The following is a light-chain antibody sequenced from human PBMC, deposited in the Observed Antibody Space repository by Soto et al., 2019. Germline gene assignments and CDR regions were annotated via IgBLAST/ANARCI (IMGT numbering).Light chain of an antibody. CDR3: QSYDNSNQI. V-gene: IGLV6-57*04. Sequence: NFMLTQPHSVSESPGKRVTISCTRSSGSIGSNYVQWYQQRPGSAPTTIIYEDNRRPSGVPDRFSGSSDSSSNSASLTISGLQTEDEADYYCQSYDNSNQIFGGGTKLTVL. CDR1: SGSIGSNY. CDR2: EDN. J-gene: IGLJ2*01.